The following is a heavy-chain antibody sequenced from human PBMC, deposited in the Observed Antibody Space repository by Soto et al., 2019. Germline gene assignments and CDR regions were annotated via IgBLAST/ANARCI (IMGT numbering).Heavy chain of an antibody. CDR1: GYTFSSYA. CDR3: AKETTMVTARDY. CDR2: ITGSGGST. V-gene: IGHV3-23*01. D-gene: IGHD5-18*01. Sequence: EVQLLESGGGVVQPGGSLRLSCAASGYTFSSYAMSWVRQAPGKGPELVSAITGSGGSTYYADSVNGRFTISRDNSKDTLFVQMNSLRAEDTAVYYCAKETTMVTARDYWGQGNLVTVSS. J-gene: IGHJ4*02.